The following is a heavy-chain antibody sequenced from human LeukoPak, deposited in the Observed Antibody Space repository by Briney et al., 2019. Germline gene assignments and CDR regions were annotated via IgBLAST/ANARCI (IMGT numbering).Heavy chain of an antibody. CDR1: GYTFSPYW. V-gene: IGHV3-7*03. J-gene: IGHJ5*02. Sequence: PGGSLRLSCVAPGYTFSPYWMSWVRQIPGKGLEWVASISNGGGATYYVDSVRGRFTISRDDAKNSLFLQMNGLRSDDTAVYYCTRENYDPDSWGQGTLVTVSS. CDR3: TRENYDPDS. CDR2: ISNGGGAT. D-gene: IGHD3-22*01.